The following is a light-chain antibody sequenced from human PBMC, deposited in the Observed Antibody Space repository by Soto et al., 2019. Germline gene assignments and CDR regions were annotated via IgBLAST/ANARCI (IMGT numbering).Light chain of an antibody. J-gene: IGKJ1*01. CDR3: MQATLWTRT. CDR2: KAS. V-gene: IGKV2-30*01. CDR1: RSLVYSDGNAY. Sequence: DVVMTQSPLSLPVTLGQPASISCRSSRSLVYSDGNAYLNWFQQRPGQSPRRLIYKASNRDSGVPDRFSGSGAGTDFTLQISRVEAEDVGVYYCMQATLWTRTFGRGIRVEIK.